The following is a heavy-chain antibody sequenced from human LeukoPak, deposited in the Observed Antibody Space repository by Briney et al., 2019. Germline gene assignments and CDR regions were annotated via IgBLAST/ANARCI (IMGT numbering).Heavy chain of an antibody. V-gene: IGHV1-18*01. J-gene: IGHJ4*02. CDR1: GYTFTSYG. Sequence: ASVKVSCKASGYTFTSYGISWVRQAPGQGLEWMGWISAYNGNTNYAQTLQGRVTMTTDTSTSTAYMELRSLRSDDTAVYYCAREKRTYYYDSSGPLVDYWGQGTLVTVSS. CDR3: AREKRTYYYDSSGPLVDY. D-gene: IGHD3-22*01. CDR2: ISAYNGNT.